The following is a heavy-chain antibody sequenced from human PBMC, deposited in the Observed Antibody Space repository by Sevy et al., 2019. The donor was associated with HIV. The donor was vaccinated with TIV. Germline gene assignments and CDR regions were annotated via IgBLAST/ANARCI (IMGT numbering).Heavy chain of an antibody. CDR3: ARDWDDDIWSGYTTYYYYGMDV. V-gene: IGHV3-7*01. CDR1: GFTFSSYW. D-gene: IGHD3-9*01. J-gene: IGHJ6*02. CDR2: IKQDGSEK. Sequence: GGSLRLSCAASGFTFSSYWMSWVRQAPGKGLEWVANIKQDGSEKYYVDSVKGRFTISRDNAKNSLYLQMNSLRAEDTAVYYCARDWDDDIWSGYTTYYYYGMDVWGQGTTVTVSS.